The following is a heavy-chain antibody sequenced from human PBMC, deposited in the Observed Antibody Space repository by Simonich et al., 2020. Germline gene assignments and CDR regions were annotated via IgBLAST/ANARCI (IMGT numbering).Heavy chain of an antibody. CDR1: GYTFTSYG. D-gene: IGHD2-15*01. CDR3: ARASRGTWWYYYFDY. V-gene: IGHV1-18*01. J-gene: IGHJ4*02. Sequence: QVQLVQSGAEVKKPGASVKVSCKASGYTFTSYGISWVRQAPGQGLEWMGWISAYKGNTNYAHKLQGRVTMTTDTSTSTAYMELRSLRSDDTAVYYCARASRGTWWYYYFDYWGQGTLVTVSS. CDR2: ISAYKGNT.